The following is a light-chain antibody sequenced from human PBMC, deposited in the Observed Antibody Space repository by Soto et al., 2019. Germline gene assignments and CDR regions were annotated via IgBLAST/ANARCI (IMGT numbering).Light chain of an antibody. J-gene: IGKJ2*01. V-gene: IGKV3-15*01. Sequence: EIVMTQSPDTLSVSPGERATLSCRASESVGSNLAWYQQKPGQAPRLLIYGASTRATGIPARFSGSGSGTESKLTISSLQSEDFAVYYCQQFNSWPPYTVGQGTKLEIK. CDR2: GAS. CDR1: ESVGSN. CDR3: QQFNSWPPYT.